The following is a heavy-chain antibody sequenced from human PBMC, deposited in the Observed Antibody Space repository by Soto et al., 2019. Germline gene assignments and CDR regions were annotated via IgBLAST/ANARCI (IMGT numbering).Heavy chain of an antibody. Sequence: ASVKVSCKASGYTFTSYYMHWVRQAPGQGLEWMGIINPSGGSTSYAQKFQGRVTMTRDTSTSTVYMELSSLRSEDTAVYYCARESYYYDSRPKGIDYWGQGTLVTVSS. CDR3: ARESYYYDSRPKGIDY. J-gene: IGHJ4*02. CDR1: GYTFTSYY. D-gene: IGHD3-22*01. CDR2: INPSGGST. V-gene: IGHV1-46*01.